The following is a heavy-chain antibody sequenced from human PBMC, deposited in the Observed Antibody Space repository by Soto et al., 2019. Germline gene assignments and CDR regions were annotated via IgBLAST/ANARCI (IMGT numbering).Heavy chain of an antibody. CDR2: INPNSGGT. CDR1: GYTFTGYY. J-gene: IGHJ4*02. Sequence: ASVKVSCKASGYTFTGYYMHWVRQAPGQGLEWMGWINPNSGGTNYAQKLQGRVTMTRDTSISTAYMELSRLRSDDTAVYYCASFRYCSSTSCYKRGLDYWGQGTLVTVSS. V-gene: IGHV1-2*02. CDR3: ASFRYCSSTSCYKRGLDY. D-gene: IGHD2-2*02.